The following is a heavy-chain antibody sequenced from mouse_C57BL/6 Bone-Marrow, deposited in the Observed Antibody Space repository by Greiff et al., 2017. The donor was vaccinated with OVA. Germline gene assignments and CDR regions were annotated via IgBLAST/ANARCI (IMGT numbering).Heavy chain of an antibody. V-gene: IGHV1-72*01. D-gene: IGHD1-1*01. J-gene: IGHJ1*03. CDR2: IEPNSGGT. Sequence: QVQLKQPGAELVKPGASVKLSCKASGYTFTSYWMHWVKQRPGRGREWSGRIEPNSGGTKYNEKFKSKATMTVDKPSSTAYMQLSSLTSEDSAVYYCARIYYYGRGYFDVWGTGTTVTVSS. CDR1: GYTFTSYW. CDR3: ARIYYYGRGYFDV.